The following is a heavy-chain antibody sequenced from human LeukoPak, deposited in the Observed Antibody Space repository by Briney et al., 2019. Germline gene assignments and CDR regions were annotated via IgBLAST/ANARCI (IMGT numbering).Heavy chain of an antibody. Sequence: PGGSLRLSCAASGFTFSNYAMHWVRQAPGKGLEWVAFIRHDGSDIYYADSVRGRFTISRDNSKNTLYFQMNSLIYEDTAVYYCARGRYYFDYWGQGTLVTVSS. CDR2: IRHDGSDI. J-gene: IGHJ4*02. D-gene: IGHD5-24*01. CDR1: GFTFSNYA. V-gene: IGHV3-30*02. CDR3: ARGRYYFDY.